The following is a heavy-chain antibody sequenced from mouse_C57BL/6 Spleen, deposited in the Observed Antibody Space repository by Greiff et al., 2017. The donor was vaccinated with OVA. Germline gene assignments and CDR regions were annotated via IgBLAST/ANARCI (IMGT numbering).Heavy chain of an antibody. V-gene: IGHV1-66*01. CDR1: GYSFTSYY. CDR3: AGIYYDYAWYFDV. CDR2: IYPGSGNT. Sequence: QVQLQQSGPELVKPGASVKISCKASGYSFTSYYIHWVKQRPGQGLEWIGWIYPGSGNTKYNEKFKGKATLTADTSSSTAYMQLSSLTSEDSAVYYCAGIYYDYAWYFDVWGTGTTVTVSS. J-gene: IGHJ1*03. D-gene: IGHD2-4*01.